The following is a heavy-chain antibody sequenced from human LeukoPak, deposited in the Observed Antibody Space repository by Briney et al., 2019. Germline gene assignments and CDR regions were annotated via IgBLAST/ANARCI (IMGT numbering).Heavy chain of an antibody. J-gene: IGHJ6*02. CDR2: INPNSGGT. V-gene: IGHV1-2*02. CDR1: GYTFTGYY. Sequence: ASVKVSCKASGYTFTGYYMHWVRQAPGQGLEWMGWINPNSGGTNYAQKFQGRVTMTRDTSISTAYMELSRLRSDGTAVYYCAIGPSWLVHGMDVWGQGTTVTVSS. D-gene: IGHD6-19*01. CDR3: AIGPSWLVHGMDV.